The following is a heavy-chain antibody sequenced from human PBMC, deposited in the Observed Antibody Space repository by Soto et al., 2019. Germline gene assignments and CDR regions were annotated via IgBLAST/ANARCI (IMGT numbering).Heavy chain of an antibody. D-gene: IGHD7-27*01. J-gene: IGHJ2*01. CDR1: GFTFSSYA. CDR2: ISGSGGST. CDR3: ANRTWGWYFDL. V-gene: IGHV3-23*01. Sequence: EVQLLESGGGLVQPGGSLRLSCAASGFTFSSYAMNWVRQAPGKGLEWVSVISGSGGSTYYADAVKGRFTISRDNSKNALCMQMNSLLAEDTAVYYCANRTWGWYFDLWGRGTLVTVSS.